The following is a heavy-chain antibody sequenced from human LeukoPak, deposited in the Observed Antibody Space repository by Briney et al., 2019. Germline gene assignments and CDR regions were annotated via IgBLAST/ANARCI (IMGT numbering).Heavy chain of an antibody. J-gene: IGHJ2*01. CDR1: GFTFSSYA. Sequence: GGSLRLSCAASGFTFSSYAMSWVRQAPGKGLEWVSAISASGGSTNNADSVKGRFTISRDNSKRVLYLQMNSLRAEDTAVYYCAKISLYDFWSGYYKPYWYFDLWGRGTLVTVSS. V-gene: IGHV3-23*01. CDR2: ISASGGST. CDR3: AKISLYDFWSGYYKPYWYFDL. D-gene: IGHD3-3*01.